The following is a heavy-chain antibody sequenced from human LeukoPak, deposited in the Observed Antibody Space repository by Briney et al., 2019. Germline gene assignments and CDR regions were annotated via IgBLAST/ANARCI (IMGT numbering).Heavy chain of an antibody. D-gene: IGHD5-12*01. CDR3: ARDRLGIIDY. Sequence: ASPKVSCKPSVYTFTSYGISWVPQAPGQGLEWLGWISAYNGNTNCAQKLQGRVTMTTDTYTSTAYMELRSLRSDDTAVYYCARDRLGIIDYWGQGTLVTVSS. J-gene: IGHJ4*02. CDR2: ISAYNGNT. CDR1: VYTFTSYG. V-gene: IGHV1-18*01.